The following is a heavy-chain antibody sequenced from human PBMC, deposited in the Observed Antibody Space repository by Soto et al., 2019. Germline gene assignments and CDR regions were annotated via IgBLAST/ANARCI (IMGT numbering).Heavy chain of an antibody. Sequence: QVQLQESGPGLVEPSGTLSLTCAVSGASIGTNNWWSWVRQPPGKGLAGIGEVYHSGTTNCNPSLKSRVTMSIDKSKNQFSLTLSSMTAAETALYYCEVPGRGDFDYWSQGTLVTVSS. CDR1: GASIGTNNW. J-gene: IGHJ4*02. CDR2: VYHSGTT. CDR3: EVPGRGDFDY. V-gene: IGHV4-4*02. D-gene: IGHD3-10*01.